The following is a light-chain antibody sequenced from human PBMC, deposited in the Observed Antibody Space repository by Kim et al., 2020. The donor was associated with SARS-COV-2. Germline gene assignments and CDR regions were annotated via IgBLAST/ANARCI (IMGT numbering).Light chain of an antibody. V-gene: IGKV3-20*01. CDR1: QSVSSSY. J-gene: IGKJ1*01. CDR2: GAS. Sequence: SPGERATLSCRASQSVSSSYLAWYQQKPGRAPRLLNDGASSRATGIPDRCSGSGSGTDFTLTISRLEPEDYEVYYCQQYGSSPWTFGQGTKVGIK. CDR3: QQYGSSPWT.